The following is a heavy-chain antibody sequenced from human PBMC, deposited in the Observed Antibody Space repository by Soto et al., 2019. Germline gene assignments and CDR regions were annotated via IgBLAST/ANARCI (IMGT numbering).Heavy chain of an antibody. D-gene: IGHD2-15*01. Sequence: QVQLVESGGGVVQPGRSLRLSCAASGFDFSKYGMHWVRQAPGKGLVWVAVVGYVGDNKYYADSVKGRFTISRDNSKSTLHMQMSSLRAEDTAVYYCARDLASPTEAFDSWGQGTLVTVSS. CDR1: GFDFSKYG. J-gene: IGHJ4*02. CDR3: ARDLASPTEAFDS. CDR2: VGYVGDNK. V-gene: IGHV3-33*01.